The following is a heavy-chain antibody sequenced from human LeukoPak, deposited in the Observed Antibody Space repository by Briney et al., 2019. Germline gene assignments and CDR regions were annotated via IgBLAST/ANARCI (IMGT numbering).Heavy chain of an antibody. Sequence: PGGSLRLSCVASGFTFSSYGMQWVRQAPGKGLEWVAFIGFDGSKIYYADSVKGRLTISRDNSKNTVNLQMNSLRVEDTAVYYCAKDSDTYGHRHFDHWGQGTLVTVSS. D-gene: IGHD2-8*01. CDR1: GFTFSSYG. J-gene: IGHJ4*02. CDR3: AKDSDTYGHRHFDH. V-gene: IGHV3-30*02. CDR2: IGFDGSKI.